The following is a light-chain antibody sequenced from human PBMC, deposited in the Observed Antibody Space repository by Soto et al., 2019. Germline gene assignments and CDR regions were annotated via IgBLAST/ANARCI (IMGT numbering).Light chain of an antibody. CDR1: QSVSSSY. CDR2: GAS. Sequence: EIVLTQSPGTLSLSPGERATLSCRASQSVSSSYLAWYQQKPGQAPRLLIYGASSRATGIPDRFSGSGAGTDFTLTIRRLEPEDFAVYYCHQYDSSPRTFGGGTKVEIK. V-gene: IGKV3-20*01. J-gene: IGKJ4*01. CDR3: HQYDSSPRT.